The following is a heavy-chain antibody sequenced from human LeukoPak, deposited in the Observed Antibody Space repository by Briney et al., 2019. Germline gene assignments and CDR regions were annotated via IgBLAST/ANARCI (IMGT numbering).Heavy chain of an antibody. CDR3: ARDRPITVSGVVILP. CDR1: GFTLSSDW. CDR2: LNEAGRER. D-gene: IGHD3-3*01. J-gene: IGHJ5*02. V-gene: IGHV3-7*01. Sequence: GGSLRLSCAASGFTLSSDWRTWVRQAPGKGLEWVANLNEAGRERTYLYSVKGRFTISRDNAKKSVYLQMDSLRGDATAVYYCARDRPITVSGVVILPWGQGTLVTVSS.